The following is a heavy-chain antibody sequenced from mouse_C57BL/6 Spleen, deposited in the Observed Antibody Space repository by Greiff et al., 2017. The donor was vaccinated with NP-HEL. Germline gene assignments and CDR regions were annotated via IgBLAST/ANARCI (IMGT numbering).Heavy chain of an antibody. D-gene: IGHD2-5*01. Sequence: VQLQQSGAELVRPGASVTLSCTASGFNIKDDYMHWVKQRPEQGLEWIGWIDPENGATDYASKLPGMATITADTSSNTANLQLSSMTYEDTSVYYSTAFSKTFDYWGQGTTLTVSS. V-gene: IGHV14-4*01. CDR2: IDPENGAT. CDR1: GFNIKDDY. J-gene: IGHJ2*01. CDR3: TAFSKTFDY.